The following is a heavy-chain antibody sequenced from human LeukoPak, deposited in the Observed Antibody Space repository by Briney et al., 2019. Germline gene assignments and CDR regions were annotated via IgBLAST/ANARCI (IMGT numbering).Heavy chain of an antibody. CDR1: GYTLTELS. V-gene: IGHV1-24*01. Sequence: ASVKVSCKVSGYTLTELSMHWVRQAPGKGLEWMGGFDPEDGETIYAQKSQGRVTMTEDTSTDTAYMELSSLRSEDTAVYYCATPPITIFGVVRGGWFDPWGQGTPVTVSS. J-gene: IGHJ5*02. CDR2: FDPEDGET. D-gene: IGHD3-3*01. CDR3: ATPPITIFGVVRGGWFDP.